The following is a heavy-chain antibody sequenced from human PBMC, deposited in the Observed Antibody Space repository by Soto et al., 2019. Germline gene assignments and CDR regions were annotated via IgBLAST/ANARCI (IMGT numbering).Heavy chain of an antibody. J-gene: IGHJ4*02. CDR2: IKSKTAGGTT. Sequence: VLLVESGGGLVQPGGSLRLSCAASGFTFSNAWVSWVRQAPGKGRAWVGRIKSKTAGGTTDDAAPVKGRFTISRDDSKTTLYLHMNSLKTEDTAVYYCTTENYGDYETRWGQGTLVTVSS. CDR3: TTENYGDYETR. CDR1: GFTFSNAW. D-gene: IGHD4-17*01. V-gene: IGHV3-15*01.